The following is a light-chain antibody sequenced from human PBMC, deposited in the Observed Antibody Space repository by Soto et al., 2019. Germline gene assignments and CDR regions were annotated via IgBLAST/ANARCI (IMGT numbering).Light chain of an antibody. V-gene: IGKV3-20*01. J-gene: IGKJ2*01. CDR1: QSVRNSY. CDR2: GAS. CDR3: QQYGSSPYT. Sequence: EILLTQSPGTLSLSPGERTTLSCRASQSVRNSYLAWYQQKPGQAPRLLIYGASGRATGIPDRFSGSGSGTDFTLTISRLEPEDFAVYYCQQYGSSPYTFGQGTKLEI.